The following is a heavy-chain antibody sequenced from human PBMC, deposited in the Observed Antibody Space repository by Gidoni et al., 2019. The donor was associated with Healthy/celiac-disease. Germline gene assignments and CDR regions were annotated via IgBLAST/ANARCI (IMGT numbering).Heavy chain of an antibody. D-gene: IGHD1-26*01. J-gene: IGHJ4*02. CDR2: ISAYNGNT. Sequence: QVQLVQSGAEVKKPGASVKVSCKASGYTFTSYGSSWVRQAPGQGLEWMGWISAYNGNTNDAQKLQGRVTMTTETSTSTADMELRSLRADDAAVYYWAGVLSGAFDYWGQGTLVTVSS. CDR1: GYTFTSYG. V-gene: IGHV1-18*01. CDR3: AGVLSGAFDY.